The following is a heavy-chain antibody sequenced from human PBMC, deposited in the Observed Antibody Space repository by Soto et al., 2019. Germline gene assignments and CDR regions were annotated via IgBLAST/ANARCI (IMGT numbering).Heavy chain of an antibody. CDR1: GYSFAGYW. V-gene: IGHV5-10-1*01. D-gene: IGHD3-22*01. CDR2: IDPSDSQT. Sequence: SCKGSGYSFAGYWITWVRQKPGKGLEWMGRIDPSDSQTYYSPSFRGHVTISVTKSITTVFLQWSSLRASDTAMYYCARQIYDSDTGPNFQYYFDSWGQGTPVTVSS. J-gene: IGHJ4*02. CDR3: ARQIYDSDTGPNFQYYFDS.